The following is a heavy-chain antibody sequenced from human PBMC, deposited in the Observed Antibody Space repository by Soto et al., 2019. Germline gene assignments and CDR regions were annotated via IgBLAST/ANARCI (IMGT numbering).Heavy chain of an antibody. J-gene: IGHJ4*02. V-gene: IGHV4-59*01. CDR3: AGGAVNVGDEYYFDY. Sequence: SETLSLTCTVSGGSISSYYWSWIRQPPGKGLEWIGYIYYSGSTNYNPSLKSRVTISVDTSKNQFSLKLSSVTAADTAVYYCAGGAVNVGDEYYFDYWGQGTLVTVSS. CDR1: GGSISSYY. CDR2: IYYSGST. D-gene: IGHD3-16*01.